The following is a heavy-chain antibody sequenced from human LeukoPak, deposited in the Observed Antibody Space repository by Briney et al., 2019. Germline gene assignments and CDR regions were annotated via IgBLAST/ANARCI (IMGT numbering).Heavy chain of an antibody. CDR3: TRDLEY. CDR2: ISSGGSVM. CDR1: GYTFSDYT. J-gene: IGHJ4*02. V-gene: IGHV3-48*01. Sequence: PGGSLRLSCGASGYTFSDYTMNWVRQAPGKGPEWISYISSGGSVMHYADSVKGRFTISRDNVENSLYLQMNSLRVEDTAVYYCTRDLEYWDQGVLVTVSS.